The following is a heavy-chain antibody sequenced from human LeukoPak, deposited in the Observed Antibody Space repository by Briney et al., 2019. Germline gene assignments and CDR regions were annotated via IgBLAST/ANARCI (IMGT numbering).Heavy chain of an antibody. Sequence: ASVTVSCKASGYTFTGYYMHWVRQAPGQGLEWMGWINPNSGGTNYAQKFQGRVTMTRDTSISTAYMELSRLRSDDTAVYYCARDLLWFGDLDWFDPWGQGTLVTVSS. CDR1: GYTFTGYY. J-gene: IGHJ5*02. D-gene: IGHD3-10*01. V-gene: IGHV1-2*02. CDR2: INPNSGGT. CDR3: ARDLLWFGDLDWFDP.